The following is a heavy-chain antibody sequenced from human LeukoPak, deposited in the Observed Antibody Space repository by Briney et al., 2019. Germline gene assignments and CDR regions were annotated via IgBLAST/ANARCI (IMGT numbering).Heavy chain of an antibody. V-gene: IGHV3-66*02. CDR1: GFTVSSNY. J-gene: IGHJ6*02. Sequence: GGSLRLSCAASGFTVSSNYMSWVRQAPGKGLERVSVIYSGGSTYYADSVKGRFTISRDNPRNTLYLQMDRLRPEDTAVYYCAKRYCKSATCRSDMDAWGQGTTVTVS. CDR3: AKRYCKSATCRSDMDA. D-gene: IGHD2-15*01. CDR2: IYSGGST.